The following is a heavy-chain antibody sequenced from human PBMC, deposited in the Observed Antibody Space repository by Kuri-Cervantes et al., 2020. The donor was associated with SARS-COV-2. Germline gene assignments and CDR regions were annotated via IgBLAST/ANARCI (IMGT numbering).Heavy chain of an antibody. V-gene: IGHV1-2*02. D-gene: IGHD4-23*01. CDR2: INPNSGGT. J-gene: IGHJ4*02. CDR3: ARGPIPNTVVTPFDY. CDR1: GYTFTGYY. Sequence: ASVKVSCKASGYTFTGYYMHWVRQAPGQGLEWMGWINPNSGGTNYAQKFQGRVTMTRDTSISTAYMELSRLRSDDTAVYYCARGPIPNTVVTPFDYWGQGTLVTVSS.